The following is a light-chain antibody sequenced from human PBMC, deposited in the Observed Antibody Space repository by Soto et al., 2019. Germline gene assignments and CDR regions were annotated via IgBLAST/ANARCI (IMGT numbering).Light chain of an antibody. J-gene: IGKJ2*01. Sequence: DIQMTQSPSSLSLSVGDRVTITCRASQSISSFLIWYQQKPGRAPKLTIYASSNLQSGVPSRFSGSGSVTDFTLTISSLQPEDFANYYCQQSYSTPYTFGQGTKLEI. CDR1: QSISSF. CDR2: ASS. CDR3: QQSYSTPYT. V-gene: IGKV1-39*01.